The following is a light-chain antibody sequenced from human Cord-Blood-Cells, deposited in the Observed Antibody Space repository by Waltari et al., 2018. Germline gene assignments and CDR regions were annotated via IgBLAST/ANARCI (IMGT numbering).Light chain of an antibody. CDR1: SSAVGRYTY. CDR3: SSYTSSSTL. J-gene: IGLJ2*01. CDR2: EVS. Sequence: QSALTQPASVSGSPRHSITISCTGTSSAVGRYTYASWYQQHPGKAPKLMIYEVSNRPSGVSNRFSGSKSGNTASLTISGLQAEDEADYYCSSYTSSSTLFGGGTKLTVL. V-gene: IGLV2-14*01.